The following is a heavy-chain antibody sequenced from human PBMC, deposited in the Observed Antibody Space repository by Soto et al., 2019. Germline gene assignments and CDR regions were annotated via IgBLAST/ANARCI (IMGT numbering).Heavy chain of an antibody. CDR2: IIPIFGTA. CDR3: VRESPSTQSSGWYYYYGMDV. Sequence: QVQLVQSGAEVKKPGSSVKVSCKASGGTFSSYAISWVRQAPGQGLEWMGGIIPIFGTANYAQKFQGRVTITADESTSTAYMELSSLRSEDTAVYYCVRESPSTQSSGWYYYYGMDVWGQGTTVTVSS. CDR1: GGTFSSYA. J-gene: IGHJ6*02. D-gene: IGHD6-19*01. V-gene: IGHV1-69*01.